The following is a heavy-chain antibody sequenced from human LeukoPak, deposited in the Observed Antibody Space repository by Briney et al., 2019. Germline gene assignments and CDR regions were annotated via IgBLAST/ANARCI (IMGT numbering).Heavy chain of an antibody. V-gene: IGHV3-23*01. CDR2: ISGSGGST. CDR3: AKDHSSSWYTLWDY. CDR1: GFTFSSYA. J-gene: IGHJ4*02. Sequence: GGSLGLSCAASGFTFSSYAMSWVRQAPGKGLEWVSAISGSGGSTYYADSVKGRFTISRDNSKNTLYLQMNSLRAEDTAVYYCAKDHSSSWYTLWDYWGQGTLVTVSS. D-gene: IGHD6-13*01.